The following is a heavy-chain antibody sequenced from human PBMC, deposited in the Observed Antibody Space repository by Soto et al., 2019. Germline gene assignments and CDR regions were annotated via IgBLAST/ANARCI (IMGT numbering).Heavy chain of an antibody. CDR2: INTDGSVT. J-gene: IGHJ4*02. CDR1: GFTFNNFW. Sequence: GVSLRLSCAGSGFTFNNFWMHLVRQAPGKGRVWVARINTDGSVTSHADSVQGRFTISRDNAKSTLYLQMNSVRAEDSAMYYCTRQTGLGATNHWGRGTLVTVS. V-gene: IGHV3-74*01. D-gene: IGHD1-26*01. CDR3: TRQTGLGATNH.